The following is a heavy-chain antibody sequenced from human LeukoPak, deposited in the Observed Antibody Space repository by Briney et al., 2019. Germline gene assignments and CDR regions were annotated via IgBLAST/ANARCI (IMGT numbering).Heavy chain of an antibody. D-gene: IGHD6-19*01. V-gene: IGHV1-2*02. CDR2: INPNGGGT. J-gene: IGHJ4*02. Sequence: ASVKVSCKASGYTFTGYYMHWVRQAPGQGLEWMGWINPNGGGTNYAQKFQGRVTMTRGTSISTAYMELSRLRSDDTAVYYCARDYGVAVARYYFDYWGQGTLVTVSS. CDR3: ARDYGVAVARYYFDY. CDR1: GYTFTGYY.